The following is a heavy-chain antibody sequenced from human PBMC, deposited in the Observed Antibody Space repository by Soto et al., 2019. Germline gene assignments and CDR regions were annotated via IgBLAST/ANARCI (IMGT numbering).Heavy chain of an antibody. CDR3: AREGDFWSGYYRVVDY. J-gene: IGHJ4*02. Sequence: SETLSLTCTVSGGSISSGGYYWSWIRQHPGKGLEWIGYIYYSGSNYCNPSLKSRVTISVDTPKNQFSLKLSSVTAADAAVYYCAREGDFWSGYYRVVDYWGQGTLVTVSS. CDR1: GGSISSGGYY. CDR2: IYYSGSN. D-gene: IGHD3-3*01. V-gene: IGHV4-31*03.